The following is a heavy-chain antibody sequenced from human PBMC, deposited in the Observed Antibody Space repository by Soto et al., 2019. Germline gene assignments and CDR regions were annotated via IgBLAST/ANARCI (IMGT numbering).Heavy chain of an antibody. CDR3: ARKAVGYSYGWGAFDI. D-gene: IGHD5-18*01. CDR2: IYYSGST. CDR1: GGSISSYY. J-gene: IGHJ3*02. V-gene: IGHV4-59*08. Sequence: SETLSLTCTVSGGSISSYYWSWIRQPPGKGLEWIGYIYYSGSTNYNPSLKSRVTISVDTSKNQFSLKLSSVTAADTAVYYCARKAVGYSYGWGAFDIWGQGTMVTVSS.